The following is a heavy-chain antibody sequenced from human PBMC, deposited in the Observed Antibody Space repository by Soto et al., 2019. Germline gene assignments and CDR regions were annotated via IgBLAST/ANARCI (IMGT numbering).Heavy chain of an antibody. D-gene: IGHD2-8*01. V-gene: IGHV1-69*13. CDR3: ARDQRDVMVYATPYYYYYGMDV. Sequence: SVKVSCKASGGTFSSYAISWVRQAPGQGLEWMGGIIPIFGTANYAQKFQGRVTITADESTSTAYMELSSLRSEDTAVYYCARDQRDVMVYATPYYYYYGMDVWGQGTTVTVSS. CDR1: GGTFSSYA. J-gene: IGHJ6*02. CDR2: IIPIFGTA.